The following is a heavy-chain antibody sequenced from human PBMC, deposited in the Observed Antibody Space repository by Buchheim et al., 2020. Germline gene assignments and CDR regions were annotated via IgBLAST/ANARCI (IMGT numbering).Heavy chain of an antibody. CDR3: ARMTLEFYDSSGHYFDY. V-gene: IGHV4-61*02. D-gene: IGHD3-22*01. J-gene: IGHJ4*02. CDR2: IYTSGST. CDR1: GGSISSGSYY. Sequence: QVQLQESGPGLVKPSQTLSLTCTVSGGSISSGSYYWSWIRQPAGKGLEWIGRIYTSGSTNYNPSLKSRVTISVDTSKNQFSLKLSSVTAADTAVYYCARMTLEFYDSSGHYFDYWGQGTL.